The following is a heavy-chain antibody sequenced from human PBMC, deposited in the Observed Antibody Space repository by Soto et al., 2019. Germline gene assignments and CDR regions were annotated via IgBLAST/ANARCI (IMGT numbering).Heavy chain of an antibody. J-gene: IGHJ4*02. V-gene: IGHV4-30-4*01. Sequence: QVQLHESGPGLVKPSQTLSLTCTVSGGSISTVNHYWSWIRQPPDKGLEWIGHIYNGGSTYNNPSLKSRVTMSVDTSQNQFPLKLSSVTAADTAVYYCTRVPPADKVDSWGQGNLVTGSS. CDR2: IYNGGST. CDR1: GGSISTVNHY. CDR3: TRVPPADKVDS.